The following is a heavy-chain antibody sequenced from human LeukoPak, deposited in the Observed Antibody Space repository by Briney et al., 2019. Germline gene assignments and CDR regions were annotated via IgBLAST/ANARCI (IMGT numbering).Heavy chain of an antibody. J-gene: IGHJ4*02. CDR2: IDTDASKT. D-gene: IGHD6-6*01. Sequence: GGSLRLSCAASGFTLSSYWMHWVRQVPGKGLVWVSRIDTDASKTNYADSVKGRFTISRDNAKNSLYLQMNSLRAEDTAVYYCARAGSSSPDFDYWGQGTLVTVSS. V-gene: IGHV3-74*01. CDR1: GFTLSSYW. CDR3: ARAGSSSPDFDY.